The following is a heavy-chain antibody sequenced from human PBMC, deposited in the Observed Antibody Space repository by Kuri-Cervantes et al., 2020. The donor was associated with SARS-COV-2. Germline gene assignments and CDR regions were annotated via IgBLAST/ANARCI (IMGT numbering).Heavy chain of an antibody. Sequence: LRLSCTVSGGSISSGEYYWSWVRQPPGKGLEWIGYISYTGTTYYNSSLKSRVTISRDTSKNQFSLRLSSVTAADTAVYYCARPGGFLDVWGKGTTVTVSS. CDR2: ISYTGTT. J-gene: IGHJ6*04. D-gene: IGHD4-23*01. V-gene: IGHV4-30-4*08. CDR1: GGSISSGEYY. CDR3: ARPGGFLDV.